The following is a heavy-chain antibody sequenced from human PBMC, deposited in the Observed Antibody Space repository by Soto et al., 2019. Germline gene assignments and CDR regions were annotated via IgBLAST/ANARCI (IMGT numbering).Heavy chain of an antibody. CDR2: IKSDGSGT. CDR3: ARGDGDRDDGKGYLGRH. Sequence: EVQLVESGGGLVQPGESLTLSCAASGFTFSSYWMHWVRQAPGKGLVWVSRIKSDGSGTYYADSVKGRLTISRDNAKNTLYLQMNSLRVEDTAVYFCARGDGDRDDGKGYLGRHWGQGTLVTVSS. V-gene: IGHV3-74*01. CDR1: GFTFSSYW. D-gene: IGHD3-16*01. J-gene: IGHJ4*02.